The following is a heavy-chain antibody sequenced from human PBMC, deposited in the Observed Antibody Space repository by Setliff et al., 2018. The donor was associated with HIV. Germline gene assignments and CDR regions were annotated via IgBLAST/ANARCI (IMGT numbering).Heavy chain of an antibody. CDR2: IYTSGST. V-gene: IGHV4-61*02. CDR3: ARVPVAGANWFDP. D-gene: IGHD2-21*01. CDR1: GGSISSGSYY. Sequence: SETLSLTCTVSGGSISSGSYYWSWIRQPAGTGLEWIGRIYTSGSTNYNPSLKSRVTISVDTSKNQFSLKLSSVTAADQGVYYCARVPVAGANWFDPWGLGTLVTVSS. J-gene: IGHJ5*02.